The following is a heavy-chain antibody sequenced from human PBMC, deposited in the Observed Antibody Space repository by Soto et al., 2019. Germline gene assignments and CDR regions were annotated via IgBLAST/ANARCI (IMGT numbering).Heavy chain of an antibody. Sequence: ASVKVSCKASGGTFSSYRINWVRQAPGQGLEWVGGIVPIYRTADYAQKFQGRVTITADESARTSYMELRSLKSQDTAVYYCVRDSGGKRSSSWGQGTLVTVSS. CDR1: GGTFSSYR. V-gene: IGHV1-69*13. CDR3: VRDSGGKRSSS. D-gene: IGHD6-13*01. CDR2: IVPIYRTA. J-gene: IGHJ4*02.